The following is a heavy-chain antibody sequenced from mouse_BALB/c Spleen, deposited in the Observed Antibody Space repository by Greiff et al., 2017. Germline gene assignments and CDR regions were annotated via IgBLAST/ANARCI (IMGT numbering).Heavy chain of an antibody. CDR3: AIGGLRRDYAIDY. CDR1: GYAFTNYW. V-gene: IGHV1-63*01. CDR2: IYPGSGNT. Sequence: QVQLQQSGAELVRPGTSVKISCKASGYAFTNYWLGWVKQRPGHGLEWIGDIYPGSGNTYYNEKFKGKATLTADKSSSTAYMQLSSLTSEDSAVYFCAIGGLRRDYAIDYWGQGTSVTVSS. J-gene: IGHJ4*01. D-gene: IGHD2-4*01.